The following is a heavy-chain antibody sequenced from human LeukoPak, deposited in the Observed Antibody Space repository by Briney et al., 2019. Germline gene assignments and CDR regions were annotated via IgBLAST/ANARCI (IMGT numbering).Heavy chain of an antibody. V-gene: IGHV1-69*13. CDR1: GGTFSSYA. Sequence: GASVKVSCTASGGTFSSYAISWVRQAPGQGLEWMGGIIPIFGTANYAQKFQGRVTITADESTSTAYMELSSLRSEDTAVYYCARRLGPLDFAIGYWGQGTLVTVSS. CDR2: IIPIFGTA. D-gene: IGHD2-21*01. CDR3: ARRLGPLDFAIGY. J-gene: IGHJ4*02.